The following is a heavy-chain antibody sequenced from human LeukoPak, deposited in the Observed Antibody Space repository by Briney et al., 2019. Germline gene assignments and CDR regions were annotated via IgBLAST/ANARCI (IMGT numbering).Heavy chain of an antibody. V-gene: IGHV3-23*01. Sequence: GGSLRLSCAASGFTFSSYAMSWVRQAPGKGLEWVSSIGAGGATTHYADSVKGRFTISRDNSKTTLYLQIDSLRADDTALYYCARGDDSGYYDYFDYWGQGALVTVSS. CDR1: GFTFSSYA. J-gene: IGHJ4*02. CDR3: ARGDDSGYYDYFDY. CDR2: IGAGGATT. D-gene: IGHD3-22*01.